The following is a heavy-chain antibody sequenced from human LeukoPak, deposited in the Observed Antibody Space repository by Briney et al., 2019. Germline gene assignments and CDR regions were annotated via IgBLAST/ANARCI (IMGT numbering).Heavy chain of an antibody. CDR1: GFTFSSYG. Sequence: GGSLRLSCAASGFTFSSYGMSWVRQAPGKGLEWVSAISGSGGSTYYADSVKGRFTISRDNSKNTLYLQMNSLRAEDTAVYYCARFAVHRRITVAGQFGLDYWGQGTLVSLSS. J-gene: IGHJ4*02. CDR3: ARFAVHRRITVAGQFGLDY. D-gene: IGHD6-19*01. CDR2: ISGSGGST. V-gene: IGHV3-23*01.